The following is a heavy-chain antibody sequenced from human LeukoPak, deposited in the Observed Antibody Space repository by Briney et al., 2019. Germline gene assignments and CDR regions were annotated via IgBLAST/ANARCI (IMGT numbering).Heavy chain of an antibody. CDR3: AGGRPRGYCSGGSCYHNFDY. CDR2: INPNSGGT. V-gene: IGHV1-2*02. J-gene: IGHJ4*02. D-gene: IGHD2-15*01. Sequence: HRASVKVSCKASGYTFTGYYMHWVRQAPGQGLEWMGWINPNSGGTNYAQKFQGRVTMTRDTSISTAYMELSRLRSDDTAVYYCAGGRPRGYCSGGSCYHNFDYWGQGTLVTVSS. CDR1: GYTFTGYY.